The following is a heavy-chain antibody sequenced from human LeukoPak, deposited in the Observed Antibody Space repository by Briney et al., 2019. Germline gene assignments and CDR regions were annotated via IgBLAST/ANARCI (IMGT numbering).Heavy chain of an antibody. CDR2: ISSSGGTI. CDR3: ARMYSSSWPRYYYYMDV. D-gene: IGHD6-13*01. Sequence: GGSLRLSCAASGFTFSSYEMNWVRQAPGKGLEWVSYISSSGGTIYYADSVKGRFTISRDNAKNSLYLQMNSLRAEDTAVYFCARMYSSSWPRYYYYMDVWGKGTTVTVSS. V-gene: IGHV3-48*03. J-gene: IGHJ6*03. CDR1: GFTFSSYE.